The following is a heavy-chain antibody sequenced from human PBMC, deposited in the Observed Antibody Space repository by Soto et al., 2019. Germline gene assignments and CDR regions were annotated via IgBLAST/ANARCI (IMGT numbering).Heavy chain of an antibody. V-gene: IGHV1-69*06. CDR1: GGTFHSHG. D-gene: IGHD2-2*02. J-gene: IGHJ6*02. CDR2: IIPIYGTA. Sequence: QVQLVQSGAEVKKPGSPVKVSCKASGGTFHSHGISWVRQAPGQGLEWMGGIIPIYGTANYAQKFQGRVTITADKSTSTGYMELSRLRSEDTAVYYCARGGLTPTTRGYIYGMDVWGQGTTVTVSS. CDR3: ARGGLTPTTRGYIYGMDV.